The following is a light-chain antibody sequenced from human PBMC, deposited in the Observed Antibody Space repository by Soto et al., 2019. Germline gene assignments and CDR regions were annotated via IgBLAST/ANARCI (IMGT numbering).Light chain of an antibody. Sequence: DIVMTQSPLSLPVTPGEPASISCRSSQSLLHSNGYNYSDWYLQKPGQSPQLLIYLDSNRASGVPDRFSGSGSGTDFTLKISRVEAEDVGIYYCMQALQTPPTFGQGTKVEIK. V-gene: IGKV2-28*01. CDR2: LDS. CDR3: MQALQTPPT. J-gene: IGKJ1*01. CDR1: QSLLHSNGYNY.